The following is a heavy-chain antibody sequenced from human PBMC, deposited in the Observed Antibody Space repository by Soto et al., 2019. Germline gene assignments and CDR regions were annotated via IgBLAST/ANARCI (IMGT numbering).Heavy chain of an antibody. D-gene: IGHD3-16*01. CDR1: GYTLTELS. J-gene: IGHJ5*02. CDR2: FDPEDGET. Sequence: ASVKVSCKVSGYTLTELSMHWVQQAPGKGLEWMGGFDPEDGETIYAQKFQGRVTMTEDTSTDTAYMELSSLRSEDTAVYYCATGVPYDYNWFDPWGQGTLVTVSS. CDR3: ATGVPYDYNWFDP. V-gene: IGHV1-24*01.